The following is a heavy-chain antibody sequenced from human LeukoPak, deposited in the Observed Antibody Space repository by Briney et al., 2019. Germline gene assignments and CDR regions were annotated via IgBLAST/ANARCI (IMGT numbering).Heavy chain of an antibody. V-gene: IGHV4-34*01. CDR1: GGPFSGFF. CDR3: ARASSYVAADRYDPAWFGP. CDR2: INHSGGT. J-gene: IGHJ5*02. D-gene: IGHD4/OR15-4a*01. Sequence: PSETLSLTCANYGGPFSGFFWSWIRQPPGKGLEWIGEINHSGGTNYNPSLKSRVTISIDASKNQFSLKLTSVTAADTAVYYCARASSYVAADRYDPAWFGPWGQGTPVTVSS.